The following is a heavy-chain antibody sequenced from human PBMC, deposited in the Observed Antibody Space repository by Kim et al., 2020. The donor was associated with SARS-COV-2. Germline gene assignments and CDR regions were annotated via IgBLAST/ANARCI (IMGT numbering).Heavy chain of an antibody. J-gene: IGHJ4*02. D-gene: IGHD2-2*01. Sequence: KGRLTISRDNAKNSLYLQMNSLRAEDTAVYYCARDAGYCSSTSCYSMIDYWGQGTLVTVSS. CDR3: ARDAGYCSSTSCYSMIDY. V-gene: IGHV3-11*06.